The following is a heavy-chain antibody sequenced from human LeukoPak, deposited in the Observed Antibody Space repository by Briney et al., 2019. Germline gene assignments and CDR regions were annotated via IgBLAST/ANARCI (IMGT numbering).Heavy chain of an antibody. CDR2: IYYSGST. Sequence: SETLCLTCTVSGGSISSYYWSWIRQPPGKGLEWIGYIYYSGSTNYNPSLKSRVTISVDTSKNQFSLKLSSVTAADTAVYYCAREAVGPRSAFDIWGQGTMVTVSS. V-gene: IGHV4-59*01. CDR1: GGSISSYY. CDR3: AREAVGPRSAFDI. J-gene: IGHJ3*02. D-gene: IGHD4-23*01.